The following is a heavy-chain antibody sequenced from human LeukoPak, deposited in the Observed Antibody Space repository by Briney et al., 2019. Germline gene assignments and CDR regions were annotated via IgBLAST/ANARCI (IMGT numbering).Heavy chain of an antibody. CDR2: ISTNGGST. CDR1: GFTFSSYA. CDR3: ARDHGSGSYSDY. J-gene: IGHJ4*02. Sequence: GGSLRLSCAASGFTFSSYAIHWVRQAPGKGLEYVSGISTNGGSTNYANSVKGRFTISRDNSKNTLYLQMGSLRAEDMAVYYCARDHGSGSYSDYWGQGTLVTVSS. D-gene: IGHD1-26*01. V-gene: IGHV3-64*01.